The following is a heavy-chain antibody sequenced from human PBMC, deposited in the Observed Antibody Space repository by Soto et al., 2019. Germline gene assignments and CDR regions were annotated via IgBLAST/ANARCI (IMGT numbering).Heavy chain of an antibody. CDR2: ISGSGGST. CDR3: AKVVGSSWYYYYGMDV. D-gene: IGHD6-13*01. J-gene: IGHJ6*02. CDR1: GFTFSSYA. V-gene: IGHV3-23*01. Sequence: GGSLRLSCAASGFTFSSYAMSWVRQAPGKGLEWVSAISGSGGSTYYADSVKGRFTISRDNSKNTLYLQMNSLRAEDTAVYYCAKVVGSSWYYYYGMDVWGQGTTVTVSS.